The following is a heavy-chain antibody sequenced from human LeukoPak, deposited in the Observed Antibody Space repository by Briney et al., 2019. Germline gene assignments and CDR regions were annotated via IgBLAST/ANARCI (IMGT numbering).Heavy chain of an antibody. Sequence: PGGSLTLSCVASGFTFSSYAMNWVRQAPGKGLEWVSNISGSGGSTYYADSVKGRFTISRDNFENTLYLQRDRLRAEDTALYYCTKAVGVGSGSYWDYWGQGILVTVSS. CDR2: ISGSGGST. J-gene: IGHJ4*02. V-gene: IGHV3-23*01. CDR1: GFTFSSYA. CDR3: TKAVGVGSGSYWDY. D-gene: IGHD3-10*01.